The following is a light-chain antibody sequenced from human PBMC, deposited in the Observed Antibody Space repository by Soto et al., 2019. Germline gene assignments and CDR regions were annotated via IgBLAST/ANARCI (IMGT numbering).Light chain of an antibody. Sequence: QSALTQPASGSGSPGQSITISCTGTSSDFGSYNYVSWYQQHPGKSRKLMIYDVSDRLSGVSNRFSGSKSGNTASLTISGLHAADEADYYCKSYASRNTVIFGGGTKLTVL. CDR3: KSYASRNTVI. V-gene: IGLV2-14*01. CDR2: DVS. J-gene: IGLJ2*01. CDR1: SSDFGSYNY.